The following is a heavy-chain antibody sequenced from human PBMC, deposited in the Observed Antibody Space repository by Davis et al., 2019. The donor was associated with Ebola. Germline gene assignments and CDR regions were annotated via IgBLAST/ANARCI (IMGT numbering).Heavy chain of an antibody. Sequence: GGSLRLSCAASGFTFSSYAMSWVRQAPGKGLEWVSAISGSGGSTYYADSVKGRFTISRDNSKNTLYLQMNSLRAEDTAVYYCAKGGYGGNSYYYYYGMDVWGQGTTVTVSS. J-gene: IGHJ6*02. CDR2: ISGSGGST. V-gene: IGHV3-23*01. CDR1: GFTFSSYA. CDR3: AKGGYGGNSYYYYYGMDV. D-gene: IGHD4-23*01.